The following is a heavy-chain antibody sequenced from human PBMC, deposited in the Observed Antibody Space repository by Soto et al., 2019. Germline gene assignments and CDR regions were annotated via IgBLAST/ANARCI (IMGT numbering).Heavy chain of an antibody. J-gene: IGHJ3*02. Sequence: EVQLVESGGVVVQPGGSLGLSCAASGFTFDDYTMHWVRQAPGKGLEWVSLISWDGGSTYYADSVKGRFTISRDNSKNSLYLQMNSLRTEDTALYYCASTRSSSRAGDAFDIWGQGTMVTVSS. V-gene: IGHV3-43*01. D-gene: IGHD6-13*01. CDR3: ASTRSSSRAGDAFDI. CDR2: ISWDGGST. CDR1: GFTFDDYT.